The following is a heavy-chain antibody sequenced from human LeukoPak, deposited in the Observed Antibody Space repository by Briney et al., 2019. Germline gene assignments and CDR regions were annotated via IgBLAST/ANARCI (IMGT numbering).Heavy chain of an antibody. V-gene: IGHV4-38-2*02. CDR1: GYSISSGYY. Sequence: SETLSLTCTVSGYSISSGYYWGWIRQPPGKGLEWIGSIYHSGSTYYNPSLKSRVTISVDTSKNQFSLKLSSVTAADTAVYYCANPMVRTRSVYYGMDVWGQGTTVTVSS. D-gene: IGHD3-10*01. CDR2: IYHSGST. CDR3: ANPMVRTRSVYYGMDV. J-gene: IGHJ6*02.